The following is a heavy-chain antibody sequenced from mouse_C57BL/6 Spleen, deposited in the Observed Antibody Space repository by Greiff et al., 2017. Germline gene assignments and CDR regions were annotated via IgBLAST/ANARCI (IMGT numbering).Heavy chain of an antibody. CDR2: ILPGSGST. Sequence: QVQLQQSGAELMKPGASVKLSCKATGYTFTGYWIEWVKQRPGHGLEWIGEILPGSGSTNYNEKFKGKATFPADTSSNTAYMQLSSLTTEDSAIYYCARYGEIYYGAAYWGQGTLVTVSA. CDR1: GYTFTGYW. J-gene: IGHJ3*01. D-gene: IGHD2-13*01. V-gene: IGHV1-9*01. CDR3: ARYGEIYYGAAY.